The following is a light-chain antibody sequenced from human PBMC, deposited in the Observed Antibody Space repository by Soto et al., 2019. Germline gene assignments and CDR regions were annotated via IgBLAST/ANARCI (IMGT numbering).Light chain of an antibody. Sequence: DIPMTQSPSTLSASVGDRVTITCRASQSISSWLAWYQQKPGKAPKLLIYDASSLESGVPSRFSGSGSGTEFTLTISSLQPDDFANYYCQQYNSYSTFGQGTKVEIK. J-gene: IGKJ1*01. CDR2: DAS. CDR3: QQYNSYST. V-gene: IGKV1-5*01. CDR1: QSISSW.